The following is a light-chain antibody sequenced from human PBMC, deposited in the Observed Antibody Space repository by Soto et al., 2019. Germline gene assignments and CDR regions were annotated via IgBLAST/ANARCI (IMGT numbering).Light chain of an antibody. CDR1: SSDVGGYNF. Sequence: QSVLTQPRSVSGSPGQSVTISCTGTSSDVGGYNFVSWYQQHPGKAPKVMIYGVTKRPSGVPDRFSGSKSGNTASLTISGLQAEDEAEYYCCSYAGNYIVLFGGGTQLTVL. CDR2: GVT. J-gene: IGLJ2*01. V-gene: IGLV2-11*01. CDR3: CSYAGNYIVL.